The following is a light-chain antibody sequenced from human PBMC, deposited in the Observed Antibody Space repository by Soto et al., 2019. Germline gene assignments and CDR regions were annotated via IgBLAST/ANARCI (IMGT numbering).Light chain of an antibody. CDR2: DAS. Sequence: DIQVTQSPPTLSASVGDRVTITCRASQTISTWMAWYQQKPGKAPKLLVYDASTLQSGVASRFSGSGSGTESTLIIRGMQNDDFATYYGQKYNSYSEAFGQGNKV. V-gene: IGKV1-5*01. J-gene: IGKJ1*01. CDR3: QKYNSYSEA. CDR1: QTISTW.